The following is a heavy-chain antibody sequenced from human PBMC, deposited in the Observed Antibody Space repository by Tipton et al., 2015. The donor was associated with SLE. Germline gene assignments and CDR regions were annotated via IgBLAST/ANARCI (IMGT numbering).Heavy chain of an antibody. J-gene: IGHJ6*03. CDR3: ARDSTETNYYYYDMDV. V-gene: IGHV3-74*01. D-gene: IGHD4-11*01. Sequence: SLRLSCTASGFTFSSYWMHWVRQAPGKGLVWVSRINSDGSSTSYADSVKGRFTISRDNAKNTLYLQMNSLRPEDTAVYYCARDSTETNYYYYDMDVWGNGTTVTVSS. CDR1: GFTFSSYW. CDR2: INSDGSST.